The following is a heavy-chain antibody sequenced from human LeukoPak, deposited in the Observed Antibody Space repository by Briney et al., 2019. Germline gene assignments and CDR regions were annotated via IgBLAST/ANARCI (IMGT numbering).Heavy chain of an antibody. J-gene: IGHJ5*02. CDR2: INPNSGGT. V-gene: IGHV1-2*02. D-gene: IGHD3-10*01. Sequence: GASVKVSCKASGYTFTGCYMHWVRQAPGQGLEWMGWINPNSGGTNYAQKFQGRVTMTRNTSISTAYMELSSLRSEDTAVYYCARGPLYRAYGGNWFDPWGQGTLVTVSS. CDR3: ARGPLYRAYGGNWFDP. CDR1: GYTFTGCY.